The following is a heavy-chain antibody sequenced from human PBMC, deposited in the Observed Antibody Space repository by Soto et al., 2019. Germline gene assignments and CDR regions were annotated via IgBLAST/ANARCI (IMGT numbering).Heavy chain of an antibody. Sequence: EVQLLESGGGLAQPGGSLRLSCATSGFTFSSYVMSWVRQAPGKGLEWVSSISASGGSTYYAESGKGRFTISRDNSRNPLYLQVNSLRDEDTAVYYCANRWASSYGHLYFDYWGQGTVVTVSS. D-gene: IGHD6-6*01. CDR3: ANRWASSYGHLYFDY. CDR1: GFTFSSYV. CDR2: ISASGGST. J-gene: IGHJ4*02. V-gene: IGHV3-23*01.